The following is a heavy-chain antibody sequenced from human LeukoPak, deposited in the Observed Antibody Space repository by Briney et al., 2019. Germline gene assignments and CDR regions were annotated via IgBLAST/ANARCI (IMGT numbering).Heavy chain of an antibody. J-gene: IGHJ4*02. CDR3: ARTGSYDSNGLDS. CDR1: GGSISSYY. V-gene: IGHV4-59*08. Sequence: KPSETLSLTCTVSGGSISSYYWTWIRQPPGKGLEWIGYIYYSGSTNYNPSLKSRVTMSVDTSKNQFSLRLSSVTAADTAVYYCARTGSYDSNGLDSWGQGTLVTVPS. D-gene: IGHD3-22*01. CDR2: IYYSGST.